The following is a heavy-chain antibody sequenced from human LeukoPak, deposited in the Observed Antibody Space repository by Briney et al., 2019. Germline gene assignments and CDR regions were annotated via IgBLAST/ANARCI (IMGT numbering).Heavy chain of an antibody. J-gene: IGHJ5*02. V-gene: IGHV4-61*02. Sequence: PSETLSLTCTVSGGSISSGSYYWSWIRQPAGKGLEWIGRIYTSGSTNYNPCLKSRVTISVDTSKNQFSLKLSSVTAADTAVYYCARNFGPSGFDPWGQGTLVTVSS. CDR2: IYTSGST. D-gene: IGHD3-10*01. CDR1: GGSISSGSYY. CDR3: ARNFGPSGFDP.